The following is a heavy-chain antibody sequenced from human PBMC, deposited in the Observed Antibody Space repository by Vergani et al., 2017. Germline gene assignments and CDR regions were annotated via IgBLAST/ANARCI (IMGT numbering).Heavy chain of an antibody. CDR2: IWYDGSNK. V-gene: IGHV3-33*01. Sequence: QVQLVESGGGVVQPGGSLRLSCAASGFTFSSYGMHWVRQAPGKGLEWVAVIWYDGSNKYYADSVKGRFTISRDNSKNTLYLQMNSLRAEDTAVYYCARGPELRFLEWLNYYYYMDVWGKGTTVTVSS. CDR3: ARGPELRFLEWLNYYYYMDV. J-gene: IGHJ6*03. D-gene: IGHD3-3*01. CDR1: GFTFSSYG.